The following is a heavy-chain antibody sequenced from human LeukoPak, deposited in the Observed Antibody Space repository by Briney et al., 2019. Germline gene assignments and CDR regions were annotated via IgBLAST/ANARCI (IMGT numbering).Heavy chain of an antibody. CDR1: GGSISSYY. Sequence: KASETLSLTCTASGGSISSYYWSWIRQPAGKGLEWIGRIYTSGSTNYNPSLKSRVTMSVDTSKNQFSLKLSSVTAADTAVYYCAREGHEYYYDSSGYYPFDYWGQGTLVTVSS. D-gene: IGHD3-22*01. CDR3: AREGHEYYYDSSGYYPFDY. V-gene: IGHV4-4*07. J-gene: IGHJ4*02. CDR2: IYTSGST.